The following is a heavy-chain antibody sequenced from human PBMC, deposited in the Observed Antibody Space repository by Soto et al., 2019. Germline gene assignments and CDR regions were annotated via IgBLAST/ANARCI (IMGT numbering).Heavy chain of an antibody. D-gene: IGHD3-3*01. CDR2: IKQDGSQK. Sequence: HPGGSLRLSCAASGFTFSSYWMSWVRQAPGKGLEWVANIKQDGSQKYYVDSVKGRFTISRDNAKNSLYLQMNSLRAEDTAVYYCARDKAYYDFWSGLSPYYYYYMDVWGKGTTVTVSS. CDR3: ARDKAYYDFWSGLSPYYYYYMDV. J-gene: IGHJ6*03. V-gene: IGHV3-7*01. CDR1: GFTFSSYW.